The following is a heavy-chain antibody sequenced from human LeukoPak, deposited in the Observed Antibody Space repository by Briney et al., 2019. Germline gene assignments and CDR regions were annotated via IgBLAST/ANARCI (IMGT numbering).Heavy chain of an antibody. CDR3: ARAPEVGATRGGAFDI. V-gene: IGHV1-69*13. D-gene: IGHD1-26*01. CDR2: IIPIFGTA. J-gene: IGHJ3*02. CDR1: GGTFSSYA. Sequence: ASVKVSCKASGGTFSSYAISWVRQAPGQGLEWMGGIIPIFGTANYAQKFQGRVTITADESTSTAYMELSSLRSEDTAVYYCARAPEVGATRGGAFDIWGQGTMVTVSS.